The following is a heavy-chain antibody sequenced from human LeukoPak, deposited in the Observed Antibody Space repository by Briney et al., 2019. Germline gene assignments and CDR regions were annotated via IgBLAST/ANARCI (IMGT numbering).Heavy chain of an antibody. V-gene: IGHV1-69*06. CDR2: IIPIFGTA. J-gene: IGHJ5*02. Sequence: GSSVKVSCKASGGTFSSYAISWVRQAPGQGLEWMGGIIPIFGTANYAQKFQGRVTMTEDTSTDTAYMELSSLRSEDTAVYYCVAWQVASQSLNWFDPWXXGTLVTVSS. D-gene: IGHD2-15*01. CDR1: GGTFSSYA. CDR3: VAWQVASQSLNWFDP.